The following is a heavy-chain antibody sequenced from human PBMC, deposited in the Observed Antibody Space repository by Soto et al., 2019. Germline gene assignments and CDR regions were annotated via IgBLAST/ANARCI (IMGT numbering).Heavy chain of an antibody. CDR2: ISGSGGST. Sequence: GGSLRLSCAASGFTFSSYAMSRVRQAPGKGLEWVSAISGSGGSTYYADSVKGRFTISRDNSKNTLYLQMNSLRAEDTAVYYCAKYRAGSYRSGTYYYGMDVWGQGTTVTVSS. CDR1: GFTFSSYA. D-gene: IGHD3-10*01. CDR3: AKYRAGSYRSGTYYYGMDV. J-gene: IGHJ6*02. V-gene: IGHV3-23*01.